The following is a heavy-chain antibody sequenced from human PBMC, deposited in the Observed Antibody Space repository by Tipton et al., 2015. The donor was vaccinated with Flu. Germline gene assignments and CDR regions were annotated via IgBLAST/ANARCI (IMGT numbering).Heavy chain of an antibody. V-gene: IGHV3-21*01. Sequence: SLRLSCAASGFTFSSYSMNWVRQAPGKGLEWASSISSSSSYIYYADSVKGRFTISRDNAKNSLYLQMNSLRAEDTAVYYCAKRYCSSTSCYPFDYWGQGTLVTVSS. J-gene: IGHJ4*02. CDR1: GFTFSSYS. D-gene: IGHD2-2*01. CDR3: AKRYCSSTSCYPFDY. CDR2: ISSSSSYI.